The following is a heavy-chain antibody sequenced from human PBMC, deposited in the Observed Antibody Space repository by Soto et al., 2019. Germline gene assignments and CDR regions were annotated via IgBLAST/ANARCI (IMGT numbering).Heavy chain of an antibody. CDR2: MNPNSGNT. V-gene: IGHV1-8*01. CDR1: GYTFTSYD. J-gene: IGHJ6*02. Sequence: QVQLVQSGAEVKKPGASVKVSCKASGYTFTSYDINWVRQATGQGLEWMGWMNPNSGNTGYAQKFQGRVTMTRNTSISTAYMELRRLRSEDTAVYYCARVLSWASYYDFWSGYYNYYYYGMDVWGQGTTVTVSS. D-gene: IGHD3-3*01. CDR3: ARVLSWASYYDFWSGYYNYYYYGMDV.